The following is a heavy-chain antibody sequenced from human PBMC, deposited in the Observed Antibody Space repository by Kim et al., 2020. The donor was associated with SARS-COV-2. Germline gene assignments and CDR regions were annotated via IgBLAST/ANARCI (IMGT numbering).Heavy chain of an antibody. Sequence: ADSVKGRFTISRDNAKNTLYLQMNILRAEDTAVYYCARVPRDSSGYYYGYWGQGTLVTVSS. D-gene: IGHD3-22*01. V-gene: IGHV3-74*01. J-gene: IGHJ4*02. CDR3: ARVPRDSSGYYYGY.